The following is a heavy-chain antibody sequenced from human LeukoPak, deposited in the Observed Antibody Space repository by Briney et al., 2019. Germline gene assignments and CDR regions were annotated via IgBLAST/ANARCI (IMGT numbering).Heavy chain of an antibody. D-gene: IGHD3-16*02. CDR1: GFTFGNHW. CDR3: ARGSFLITFGGLIV. V-gene: IGHV3-74*01. Sequence: GSLRLSCAASGFTFGNHWMHWVRQAPGKGLVWVSRISPDGSTTGYADAVKGRFTVSRDNAKNSLYLQMNSLRAEDTAVYYCARGSFLITFGGLIVWGQGTLVTVSS. J-gene: IGHJ4*02. CDR2: ISPDGSTT.